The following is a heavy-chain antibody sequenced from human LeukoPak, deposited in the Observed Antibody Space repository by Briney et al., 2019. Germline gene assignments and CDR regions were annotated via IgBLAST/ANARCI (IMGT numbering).Heavy chain of an antibody. V-gene: IGHV3-23*01. J-gene: IGHJ4*02. CDR1: GFIFSSNT. CDR2: ISNNGGRT. Sequence: GGTLRLSCAGSGFIFSSNTMRWVRQAPGRGLEWVSAISNNGGRTDYADSVKGRFTISRDNSKSTLYLHMDSLRAEDTAVYYCARDEDTSALSEYWGQGTLVTVSS. CDR3: ARDEDTSALSEY. D-gene: IGHD2/OR15-2a*01.